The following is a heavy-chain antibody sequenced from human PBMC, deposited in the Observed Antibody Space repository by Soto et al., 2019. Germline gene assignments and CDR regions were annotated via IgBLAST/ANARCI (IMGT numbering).Heavy chain of an antibody. CDR2: INHSGST. Sequence: PSETLSLTCAVYGGSFSGYYWSWIRQPPGKGLEWIGEINHSGSTNYNPSLKSRVTISVDTSKNQFSLKLSSVTAADTAVYYCARGRRPIRQNRLHLGELSSYPFDYWGQGTLVTVSS. J-gene: IGHJ4*02. CDR1: GGSFSGYY. D-gene: IGHD3-16*02. V-gene: IGHV4-34*01. CDR3: ARGRRPIRQNRLHLGELSSYPFDY.